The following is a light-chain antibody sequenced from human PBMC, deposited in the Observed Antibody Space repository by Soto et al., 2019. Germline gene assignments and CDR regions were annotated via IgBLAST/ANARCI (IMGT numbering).Light chain of an antibody. CDR2: GAS. V-gene: IGKV3-20*01. CDR1: QRVSSSY. J-gene: IGKJ2*01. CDR3: QQYGSSLPYT. Sequence: EIVLTQSPGTLSLSPGERATLSCRASQRVSSSYLAWYHQKPGQAPSLLIYGASSMATGIPDRFSGSGSGTAFTLTISRLETEDFAVYYCQQYGSSLPYTFGQRTKLEIK.